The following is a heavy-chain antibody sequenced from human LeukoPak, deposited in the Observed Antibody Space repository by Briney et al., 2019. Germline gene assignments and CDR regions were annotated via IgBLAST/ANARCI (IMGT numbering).Heavy chain of an antibody. CDR1: GFSFKDTG. V-gene: IGHV3-33*01. D-gene: IGHD3-22*01. CDR2: IWYDGSTK. Sequence: PGGSLRLSCAASGFSFKDTGMHWVRQAPGKGPEWLTIIWYDGSTKYYAVSVKGRFTVSRDNSKNTLYLQMNSLRAEDTAAYYCARGSGYFLDFDYWGQGTLVTVSS. J-gene: IGHJ4*02. CDR3: ARGSGYFLDFDY.